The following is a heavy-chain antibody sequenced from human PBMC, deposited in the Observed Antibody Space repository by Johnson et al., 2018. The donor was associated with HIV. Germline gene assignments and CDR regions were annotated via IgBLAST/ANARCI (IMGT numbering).Heavy chain of an antibody. CDR2: IYSGGST. Sequence: VQLVESGGGLIQPGGSLRLSCAASGFTVSSNYMSWVRQAPGKGLVWVSIIYSGGSTYYADSVKGRFTISGDNAKNTLYLQMNSLRAEDTAMYYCARDRRLYSGSSVDTFDIWGQGTMVTVSS. J-gene: IGHJ3*02. CDR1: GFTVSSNY. V-gene: IGHV3-53*01. CDR3: ARDRRLYSGSSVDTFDI. D-gene: IGHD1-26*01.